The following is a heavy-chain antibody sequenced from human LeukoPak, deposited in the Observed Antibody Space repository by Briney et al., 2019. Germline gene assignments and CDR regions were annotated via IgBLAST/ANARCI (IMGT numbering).Heavy chain of an antibody. V-gene: IGHV4-59*01. D-gene: IGHD4-23*01. CDR1: GGSISSYY. CDR3: ARESYGGNSGVFDY. Sequence: PSETLSLTCTASGGSISSYYWSWIRQPPGKGLEWIGYIYYSGSTNYNPSLKSRVTISVDTSKNQFSLKLSSVTAADTAVYYCARESYGGNSGVFDYWGQGTLVTVSS. CDR2: IYYSGST. J-gene: IGHJ4*02.